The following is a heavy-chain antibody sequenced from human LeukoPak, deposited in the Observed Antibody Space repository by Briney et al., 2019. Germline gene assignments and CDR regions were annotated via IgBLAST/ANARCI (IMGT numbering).Heavy chain of an antibody. Sequence: PSETLSLTCTVSGGSINSGGYYWSWIRQHPGKGLEWIGYIYYSGSTYYNPSLKSRVTISVDTSKNQFSLKLSSVTAADTAVYYCASEAAAGNGMDVWGQGTTVTVSS. D-gene: IGHD6-13*01. CDR3: ASEAAAGNGMDV. CDR1: GGSINSGGYY. V-gene: IGHV4-31*03. CDR2: IYYSGST. J-gene: IGHJ6*02.